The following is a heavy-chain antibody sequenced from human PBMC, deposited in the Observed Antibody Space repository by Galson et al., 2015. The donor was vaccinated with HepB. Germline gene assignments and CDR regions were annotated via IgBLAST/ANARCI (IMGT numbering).Heavy chain of an antibody. CDR2: INSDGSST. V-gene: IGHV3-74*01. D-gene: IGHD4-23*01. CDR1: GFTFSSYW. Sequence: SLRLSCAASGFTFSSYWMHWVRQAPGKGLVWVSRINSDGSSTSYADSVKGRFTISRDNAKNTLYLQMNSLRAEDTAVYYCARSHYGGNAFDYWGQGTLVTVSS. J-gene: IGHJ4*02. CDR3: ARSHYGGNAFDY.